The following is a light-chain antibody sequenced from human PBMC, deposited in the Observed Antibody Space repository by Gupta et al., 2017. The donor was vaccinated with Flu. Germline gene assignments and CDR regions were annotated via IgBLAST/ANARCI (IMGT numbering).Light chain of an antibody. V-gene: IGKV3-20*01. CDR1: QSVSTNY. Sequence: ENVLTQSPGTLSLSAGVGATLSCRASQSVSTNYLAWYQQKPGLPPRLLIYGASSRASGIPDRFSGSGSGTDCTLTISRLEPEDSAGYYCQQYGSSPLTFGGGTKVEI. CDR3: QQYGSSPLT. J-gene: IGKJ4*01. CDR2: GAS.